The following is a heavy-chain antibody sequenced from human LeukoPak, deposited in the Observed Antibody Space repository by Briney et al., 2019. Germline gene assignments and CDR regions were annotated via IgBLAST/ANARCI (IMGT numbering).Heavy chain of an antibody. CDR2: IYYSGST. J-gene: IGHJ4*02. D-gene: IGHD6-19*01. CDR3: ARGGSSGWLPGFDY. CDR1: GGSISSYY. V-gene: IGHV4-59*01. Sequence: SETLSLTCTVSGGSISSYYWSWIRQPPGKGLEWIGYIYYSGSTNYNPSLKSRVTISVDTSKNQFSLKLSSVTAADTAVYYCARGGSSGWLPGFDYWGQGTLVTVSS.